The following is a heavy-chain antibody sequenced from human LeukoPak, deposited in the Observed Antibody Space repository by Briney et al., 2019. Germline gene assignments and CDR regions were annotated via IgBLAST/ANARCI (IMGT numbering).Heavy chain of an antibody. V-gene: IGHV4-39*01. Sequence: SETLSLTCTVSGDSVNNNHYYWAWIRQPPGKGLEWIGSIYYSGTTYYNPSLGSRVTMSVDTSENQLSLKLTSVSAADTALYYCARNSPVYWNFDLWGRGTLVSVSS. CDR2: IYYSGTT. CDR1: GDSVNNNHYY. J-gene: IGHJ2*01. CDR3: ARNSPVYWNFDL. D-gene: IGHD2/OR15-2a*01.